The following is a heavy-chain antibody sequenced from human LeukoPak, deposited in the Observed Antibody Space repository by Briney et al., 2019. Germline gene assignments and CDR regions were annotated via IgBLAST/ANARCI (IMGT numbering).Heavy chain of an antibody. CDR1: GYTFTGYY. CDR3: ASADILTGYTQFDY. CDR2: INPNSGGT. J-gene: IGHJ4*02. Sequence: ASVKVSCKASGYTFTGYYMHWVRQAPGQGLEWMGWINPNSGGTNYAQKFQGRVTMTRDTSISTAYMELSRLRSDDTAVYYCASADILTGYTQFDYWGQGTLVTVSS. D-gene: IGHD3-9*01. V-gene: IGHV1-2*02.